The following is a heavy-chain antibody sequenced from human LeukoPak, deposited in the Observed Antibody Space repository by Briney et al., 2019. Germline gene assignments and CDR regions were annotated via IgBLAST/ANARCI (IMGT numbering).Heavy chain of an antibody. CDR1: GYTFTSYD. D-gene: IGHD6-6*01. CDR2: MNPNSGNT. J-gene: IGHJ6*03. Sequence: ASVKVSCKASGYTFTSYDINWVRQATGQGLEWMGWMNPNSGNTGYAQKFQGRVTMTRNTSISTAYMELGSLRSEDTAVYYCAILSSIAARRHYYYYMDVWGKGTTVTVSS. CDR3: AILSSIAARRHYYYYMDV. V-gene: IGHV1-8*01.